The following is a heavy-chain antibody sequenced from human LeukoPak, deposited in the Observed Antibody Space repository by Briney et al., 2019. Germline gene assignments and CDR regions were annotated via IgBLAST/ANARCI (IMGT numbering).Heavy chain of an antibody. D-gene: IGHD5-18*01. J-gene: IGHJ4*02. CDR1: GGSISSYY. CDR3: AGVDTLMDDSYYIDF. V-gene: IGHV4-59*12. CDR2: IYYRGST. Sequence: PSETLCLTCTVSGGSISSYYWSWIRQPPGKGLEWIGYIYYRGSTNYNPSLKSRVTISVDRTKRQLSLEMRYVTAADTAVYYCAGVDTLMDDSYYIDFWGQGTLVTVSS.